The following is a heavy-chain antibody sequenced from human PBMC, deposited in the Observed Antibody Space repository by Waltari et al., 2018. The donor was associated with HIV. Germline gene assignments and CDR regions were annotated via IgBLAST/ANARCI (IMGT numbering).Heavy chain of an antibody. V-gene: IGHV1-2*06. CDR1: GYTFTAYY. D-gene: IGHD2-8*01. Sequence: QVQLVQSGAAVKKPGASVKVSCKASGYTFTAYYIHWVRQAPGQGLEWMGRINPISGGTDYAQKFQGRVTMTRDTSISTAYMELRRLRSDDTAVYFCTRIPKVGVYFDYWGQGTLVTVSS. CDR2: INPISGGT. J-gene: IGHJ4*02. CDR3: TRIPKVGVYFDY.